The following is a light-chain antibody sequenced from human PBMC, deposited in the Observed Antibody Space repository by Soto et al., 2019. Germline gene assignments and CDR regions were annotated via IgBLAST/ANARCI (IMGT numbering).Light chain of an antibody. J-gene: IGKJ4*01. CDR1: QSVSSSY. V-gene: IGKV3-20*01. CDR2: GAS. Sequence: EIVLTQKKGTLSLSPGERATLSCRASQSVSSSYLAWYQQKPGQAPRLLIYGASSRAAGIPDRFSGSGSGTDFTLTISRLEPEDFAVYYCQQHGSSPLTFGGGTKVAIK. CDR3: QQHGSSPLT.